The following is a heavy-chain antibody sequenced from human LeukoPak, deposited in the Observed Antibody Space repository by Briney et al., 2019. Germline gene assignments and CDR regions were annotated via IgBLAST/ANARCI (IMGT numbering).Heavy chain of an antibody. CDR1: GGSISSYY. D-gene: IGHD3-3*01. V-gene: IGHV4-4*07. J-gene: IGHJ5*02. CDR2: IYTSGST. Sequence: SETLSLTCTVSGGSISSYYWSWIRQPAGKGLKWIGRIYTSGSTNYNPSPKSRVTMSVDTSKNQFSLKLSSVTAADTAVYYCARDQPYYDFWSGYSIYWFDPWGQGTLVTVSS. CDR3: ARDQPYYDFWSGYSIYWFDP.